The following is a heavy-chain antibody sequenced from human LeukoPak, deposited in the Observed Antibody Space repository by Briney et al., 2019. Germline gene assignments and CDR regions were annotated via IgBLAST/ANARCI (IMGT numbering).Heavy chain of an antibody. CDR3: ATDPSVVPAAITDY. V-gene: IGHV1-24*01. CDR1: GYTLTELS. D-gene: IGHD2-2*01. CDR2: FDPEDGET. Sequence: ASVKVSCKDSGYTLTELSMHWVRQAPGKGLEWMGGFDPEDGETIYAQKFQGRVTMTEDTSTDTAYMELSSLRSEDTAVYYCATDPSVVPAAITDYWGQGTLVTVSS. J-gene: IGHJ4*02.